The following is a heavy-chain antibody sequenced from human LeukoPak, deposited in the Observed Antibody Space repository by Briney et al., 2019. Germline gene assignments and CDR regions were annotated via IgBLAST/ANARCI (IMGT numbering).Heavy chain of an antibody. D-gene: IGHD3-16*01. CDR3: ASVGETGTIGY. Sequence: ETLSLTCAVYGGSFSGYYWSWIRQPPGKGLEWIGEINHSGSTNYNPSLKSRVTISVDTSKNQFSLKLSSVTAADTAVYCCASVGETGTIGYWGQGTLVTVSS. CDR1: GGSFSGYY. V-gene: IGHV4-34*01. J-gene: IGHJ4*02. CDR2: INHSGST.